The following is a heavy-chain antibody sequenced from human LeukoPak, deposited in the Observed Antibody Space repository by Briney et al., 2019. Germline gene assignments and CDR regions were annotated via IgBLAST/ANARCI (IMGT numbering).Heavy chain of an antibody. Sequence: GGSLRLSCAASGFTFNSYSMNWVRQAPGKGLEWVSYISSTSSPIYYADSVKGRFTISRDNARNSLHLQMNSLRDEDTAVYYCARDGSNSVPDFDYWGQGILVTVSS. D-gene: IGHD2/OR15-2a*01. CDR3: ARDGSNSVPDFDY. V-gene: IGHV3-48*02. CDR1: GFTFNSYS. J-gene: IGHJ4*02. CDR2: ISSTSSPI.